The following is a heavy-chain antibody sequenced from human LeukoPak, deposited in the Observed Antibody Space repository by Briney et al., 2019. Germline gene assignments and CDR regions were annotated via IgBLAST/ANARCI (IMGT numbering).Heavy chain of an antibody. V-gene: IGHV4-30-2*01. Sequence: SETLSLTCAVSGGSISSGGYSWSWIRQPPGKGLEWIGYIYHSGSTYYNPSLKSRVTISVDASKNQFSLKLNSVTAADTAAYYCARGVFGRFDPWGQGTLVTVSS. CDR1: GGSISSGGYS. CDR3: ARGVFGRFDP. D-gene: IGHD3-10*01. CDR2: IYHSGST. J-gene: IGHJ5*02.